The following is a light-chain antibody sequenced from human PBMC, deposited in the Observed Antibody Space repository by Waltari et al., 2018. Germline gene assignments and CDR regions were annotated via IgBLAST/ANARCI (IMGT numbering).Light chain of an antibody. CDR2: IND. Sequence: QSVLTQPPSVSATPGQTVTISCSGSISNIATNTVNWYQHLPGTAPKLLIYINDQRPSGVPYRFSASKSGTSASLAISGLQSEDEAYYYCAVWDDSLNGPVFGGGTKLTAL. V-gene: IGLV1-44*01. CDR1: ISNIATNT. J-gene: IGLJ2*01. CDR3: AVWDDSLNGPV.